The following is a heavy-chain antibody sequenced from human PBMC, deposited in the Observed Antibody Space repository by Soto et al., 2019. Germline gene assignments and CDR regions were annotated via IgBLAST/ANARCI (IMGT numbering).Heavy chain of an antibody. CDR1: GGSFSGYY. J-gene: IGHJ4*01. D-gene: IGHD6-13*01. V-gene: IGHV4-34*01. CDR3: ARYPSTSWSYYFNY. Sequence: SETLSLTCAVYGGSFSGYYWTWIRQPPGTGLEWIGEINHSGSTNYNPSLKSRVTISVDTSKNQFSLKLTSVTAADTAVYYCARYPSTSWSYYFNYWGHGILVTVSS. CDR2: INHSGST.